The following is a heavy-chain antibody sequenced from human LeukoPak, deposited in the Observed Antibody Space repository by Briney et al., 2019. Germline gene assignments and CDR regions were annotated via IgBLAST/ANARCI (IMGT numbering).Heavy chain of an antibody. V-gene: IGHV4-4*02. CDR2: IYHSGST. Sequence: SETLSLTCAVSGGSISSSNWWSWVRQPPGKGLEWIGEIYHSGSTNYNPSLKSRVTISVDTSKNQFSLKLSSVTAADTAVYYCAREISEYSSGWYTPFDYWGQGTLVTVSS. D-gene: IGHD6-19*01. CDR1: GGSISSSNW. CDR3: AREISEYSSGWYTPFDY. J-gene: IGHJ4*02.